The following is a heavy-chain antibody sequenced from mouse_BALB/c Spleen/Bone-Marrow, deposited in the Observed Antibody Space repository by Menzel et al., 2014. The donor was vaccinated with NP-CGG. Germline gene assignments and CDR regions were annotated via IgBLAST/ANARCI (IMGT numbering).Heavy chain of an antibody. CDR2: INSGGSDT. J-gene: IGHJ1*01. D-gene: IGHD1-1*01. Sequence: DVMLVESGGGLVKPGGSLKLSCAASGFTFSSYATSWVRQTPEKRLEWVAIINSGGSDTYYPDSVKGRFTISGDNDKNTLYLQMSSLRSEDTAMYYCARHGGGSSLWYFDVWGAGTTVTVSS. CDR1: GFTFSSYA. CDR3: ARHGGGSSLWYFDV. V-gene: IGHV5-9-1*01.